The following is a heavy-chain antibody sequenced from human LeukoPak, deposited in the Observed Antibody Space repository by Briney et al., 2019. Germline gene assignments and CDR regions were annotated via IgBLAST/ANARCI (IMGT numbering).Heavy chain of an antibody. V-gene: IGHV3-74*01. D-gene: IGHD2-8*01. Sequence: GGPLRLFRGPCGVTLSRYWKQGAPQATGGGVVWGSRINNDGSNTNHAAPVTGRFTISRDKAQNPLYLQMNSRRAQDTALHYYARVSTNGVWLDYWGQGTLVTVSS. CDR1: GVTLSRYW. CDR2: INNDGSNT. CDR3: ARVSTNGVWLDY. J-gene: IGHJ4*02.